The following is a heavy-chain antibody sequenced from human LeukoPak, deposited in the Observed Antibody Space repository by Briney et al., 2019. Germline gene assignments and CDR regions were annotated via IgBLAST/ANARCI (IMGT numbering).Heavy chain of an antibody. CDR2: ISGSGGST. Sequence: GGSLRLSCAASGFTFSSYAMSWVRQAPGKGLEWVSAISGSGGSTYYADSVKGRFPISRHNSKNTRYLQMNSLRAEDTAVFYCAVGAPPGGLDYWGQGTLVTVSS. J-gene: IGHJ4*02. V-gene: IGHV3-23*01. CDR3: AVGAPPGGLDY. CDR1: GFTFSSYA. D-gene: IGHD3-10*01.